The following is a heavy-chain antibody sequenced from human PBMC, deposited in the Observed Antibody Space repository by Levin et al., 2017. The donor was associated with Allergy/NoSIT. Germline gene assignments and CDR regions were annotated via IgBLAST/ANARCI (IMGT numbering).Heavy chain of an antibody. J-gene: IGHJ6*02. CDR1: GGSIRGHY. V-gene: IGHV4-59*08. D-gene: IGHD6-13*01. Sequence: MASETLSLTCSVSGGSIRGHYWSWVRQPPGKTLEYIGYIYYSGTTDYNPSLRSRVPISVDTSKNQFFLRLNSVTAADTAVYYCVRIEPLVPIETYYYHPLDVWGQGTTVTVSS. CDR2: IYYSGTT. CDR3: VRIEPLVPIETYYYHPLDV.